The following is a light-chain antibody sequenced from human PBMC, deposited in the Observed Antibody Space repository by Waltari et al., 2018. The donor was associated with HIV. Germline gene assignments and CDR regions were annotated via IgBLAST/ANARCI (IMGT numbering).Light chain of an antibody. J-gene: IGLJ3*02. Sequence: QSALTQPASVSGSPGQSITISCTGTSSDVGSYNLVSWYQQHPGEAPKRMIYEGMKRLSGVSNRFSGSKSGNTASLTIAGLQAEDEADYYCCSYAGSSTFERVFGGGTKLTVL. V-gene: IGLV2-23*03. CDR1: SSDVGSYNL. CDR3: CSYAGSSTFERV. CDR2: EGM.